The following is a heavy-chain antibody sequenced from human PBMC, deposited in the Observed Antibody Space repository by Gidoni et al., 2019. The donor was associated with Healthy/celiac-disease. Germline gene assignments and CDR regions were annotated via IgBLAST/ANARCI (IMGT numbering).Heavy chain of an antibody. CDR2: ISGSCGST. V-gene: IGHV3-23*01. J-gene: IGHJ3*02. CDR3: AKAYRRGAYGDLDAFDI. D-gene: IGHD4-17*01. Sequence: EVQLLESGGGLVQPGASLRLSCAASGFHFSSYAMGCVGQAPGKGLEWVSAISGSCGSTYYADSVKGRFTISRDNSKNTLYLQMNSLRAEDTAVYYCAKAYRRGAYGDLDAFDIWGQGTMVTVSS. CDR1: GFHFSSYA.